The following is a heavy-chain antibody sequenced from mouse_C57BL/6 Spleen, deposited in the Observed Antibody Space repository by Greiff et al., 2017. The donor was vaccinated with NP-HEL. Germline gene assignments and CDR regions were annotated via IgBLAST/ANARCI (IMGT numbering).Heavy chain of an antibody. CDR3: ARLEGANYGTYAMDY. CDR2: IDPSASYT. V-gene: IGHV1-69*01. CDR1: GYPFTSYW. Sequence: VQLQQPGAELVMPGASVKLSCKASGYPFTSYWMPWVKQRPGQGLAWIGEIDPSASYTNYNQKFKGKSTLTVDKSSSTAYMQLSSLTSEDSAVYYCARLEGANYGTYAMDYWGQGTSVTVSS. J-gene: IGHJ4*01. D-gene: IGHD2-1*01.